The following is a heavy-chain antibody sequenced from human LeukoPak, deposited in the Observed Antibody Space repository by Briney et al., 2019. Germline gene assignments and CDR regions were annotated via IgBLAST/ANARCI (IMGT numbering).Heavy chain of an antibody. J-gene: IGHJ4*02. D-gene: IGHD2-21*01. Sequence: GGSLRLSCAASGFIFSNCAMSWVRQAPGKGLEWVSTISNGGGSTYYADSVKGRFTISRDNSKNTLYLQMNSPRAEDTAVYYCAKDRTGEKSISGNYWGQGILVTVSS. V-gene: IGHV3-23*01. CDR1: GFIFSNCA. CDR2: ISNGGGST. CDR3: AKDRTGEKSISGNY.